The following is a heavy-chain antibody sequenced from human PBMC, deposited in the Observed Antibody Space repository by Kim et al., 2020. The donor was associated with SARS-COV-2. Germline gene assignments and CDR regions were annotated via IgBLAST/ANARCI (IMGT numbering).Heavy chain of an antibody. CDR1: GGSISSYY. D-gene: IGHD6-19*01. CDR3: ARVIAVAGTIRYYYGMDG. J-gene: IGHJ6*02. CDR2: IYYSGST. V-gene: IGHV4-59*01. Sequence: SETLSLTCTVSGGSISSYYWSWIRQPPGKGLEWIGYIYYSGSTNYNPSLKSRVTISVDTSKNQFSLKLSSVTAADTAVYYCARVIAVAGTIRYYYGMDGWGQGTTVTVSS.